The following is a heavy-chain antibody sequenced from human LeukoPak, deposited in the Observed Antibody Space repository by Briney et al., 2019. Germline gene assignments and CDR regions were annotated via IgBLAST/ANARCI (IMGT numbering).Heavy chain of an antibody. CDR2: INHSGST. CDR3: AGSGWYNFDY. J-gene: IGHJ4*02. CDR1: GGSFSGYY. D-gene: IGHD6-19*01. V-gene: IGHV4-34*01. Sequence: SETLSLTCAVYGGSFSGYYWSWIRQPPGKGLEWIGEINHSGSTNYNPSLKSRVTISVDTSKNQFSLELSSVTAADTAVYYCAGSGWYNFDYWGQGTLVTVSS.